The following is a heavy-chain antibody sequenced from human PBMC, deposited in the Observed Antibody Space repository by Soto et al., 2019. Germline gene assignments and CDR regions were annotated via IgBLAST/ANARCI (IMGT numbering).Heavy chain of an antibody. J-gene: IGHJ4*02. CDR3: ARGLPSSGITIFGVVTSHFAY. V-gene: IGHV4-31*03. CDR2: IYYSGST. CDR1: GGSISSGGYY. Sequence: QVQLQESGPGLVKPSQTLSLTCTVSGGSISSGGYYWSWIRQHPGKGLEWIGYIYYSGSTYYNPSLKSRVTISVDTSKNQFSLKLSSVTAADTAVYYCARGLPSSGITIFGVVTSHFAYWGQGTLVTVSS. D-gene: IGHD3-3*01.